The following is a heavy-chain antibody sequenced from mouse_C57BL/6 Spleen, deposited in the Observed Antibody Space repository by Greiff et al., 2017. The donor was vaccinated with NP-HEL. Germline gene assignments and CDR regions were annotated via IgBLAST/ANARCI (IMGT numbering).Heavy chain of an antibody. CDR1: GYTFTDYE. D-gene: IGHD1-1*01. Sequence: QVQLQQSGAELVRPGASVTLSCKASGYTFTDYEMHWVKQTPVHGLEWIGAIDPETGGTAYNQKFKGKAILTADKSSSTAYMELRSLTSEDSAVYYCTRRGVVARGFAYWGQGTLVTVSA. J-gene: IGHJ3*01. CDR2: IDPETGGT. V-gene: IGHV1-15*01. CDR3: TRRGVVARGFAY.